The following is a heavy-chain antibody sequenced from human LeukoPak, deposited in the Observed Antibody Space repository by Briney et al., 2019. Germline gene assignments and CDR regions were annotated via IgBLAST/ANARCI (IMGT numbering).Heavy chain of an antibody. CDR2: ISSNGGST. CDR3: ARGKRDDYGDY. CDR1: GFTFSSYA. Sequence: GGSLRLSCAASGFTFSSYAMHWVRQAPGKGLEYVSAISSNGGSTYYANSVKGRFTISRDNSKNTLYLQMGSLRAEDMAVYYCARGKRDDYGDYWGQGTLVTVSS. J-gene: IGHJ4*02. V-gene: IGHV3-64*01.